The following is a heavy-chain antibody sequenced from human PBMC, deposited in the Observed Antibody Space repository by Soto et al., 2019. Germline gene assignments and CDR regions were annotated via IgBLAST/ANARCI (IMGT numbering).Heavy chain of an antibody. V-gene: IGHV4-61*01. CDR1: GGSARSGSHY. J-gene: IGHJ6*02. CDR3: ARNGYGLDV. CDR2: IYYSGST. D-gene: IGHD2-8*01. Sequence: SETLSLTCTVSGGSARSGSHYWSWIRQPPGKGLEWIGYIYYSGSTNYNPSLKSRVTISIDTSKNQFSLKLSSATAADTAVYYCARNGYGLDVWGQGTTVTVSS.